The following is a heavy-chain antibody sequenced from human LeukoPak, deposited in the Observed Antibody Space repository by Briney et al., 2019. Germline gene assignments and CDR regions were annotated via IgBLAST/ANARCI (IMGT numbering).Heavy chain of an antibody. Sequence: ASVKVSSKTSGYAFTGTGSYLYSLRQAPGQGLECMGWIHPISGATSYAQRFQGRVAMTRDTSISTAYMELSRLRPDDTAVYYCARDGPAQMVDFDYWGQGSQVTVSS. J-gene: IGHJ4*02. V-gene: IGHV1-2*02. CDR3: ARDGPAQMVDFDY. CDR1: GYAFTGTGSY. D-gene: IGHD3-10*01. CDR2: IHPISGAT.